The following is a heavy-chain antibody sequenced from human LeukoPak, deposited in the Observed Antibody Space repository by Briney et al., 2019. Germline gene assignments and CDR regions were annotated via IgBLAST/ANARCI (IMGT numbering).Heavy chain of an antibody. CDR1: GFTFRPYW. Sequence: GGSLRLSCAASGFTFRPYWMGWVRQAPGKGLEWVASINQGGSETYYVESVKGRFTISRDNAMNSFFLQMNSLRAEDTAVYYCARLIGDRTIYDYWGQGTLVTVSS. CDR2: INQGGSET. J-gene: IGHJ4*02. D-gene: IGHD6-6*01. V-gene: IGHV3-7*01. CDR3: ARLIGDRTIYDY.